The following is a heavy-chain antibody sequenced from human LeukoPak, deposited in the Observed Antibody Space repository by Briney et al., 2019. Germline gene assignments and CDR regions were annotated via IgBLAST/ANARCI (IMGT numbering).Heavy chain of an antibody. Sequence: LSLTCAVYGGSFSGYYWSWIRQAPGKGLEWVSYISSSGSTIYYADSVKGRFTISRDNAKNSLYLQMNSLRAEDTAVYYCARDLLDYWGQGTLVTVSS. J-gene: IGHJ4*02. CDR1: GGSFSGYY. CDR3: ARDLLDY. V-gene: IGHV3-11*04. CDR2: ISSSGSTI.